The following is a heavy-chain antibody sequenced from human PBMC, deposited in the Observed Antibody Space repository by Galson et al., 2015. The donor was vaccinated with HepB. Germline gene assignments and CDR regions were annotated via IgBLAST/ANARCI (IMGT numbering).Heavy chain of an antibody. CDR1: GFTFSNAW. Sequence: SLRLSCAASGFTFSNAWMSWVRQAPGKGLEWVSAISGSGGSTYYADSVKGRFTISRDNSKNTLYLQMNSLRAEDTAVYYCAKSGDSGSWVETDFDYWGQGTLVTVSS. V-gene: IGHV3-23*01. CDR2: ISGSGGST. CDR3: AKSGDSGSWVETDFDY. D-gene: IGHD2-21*01. J-gene: IGHJ4*02.